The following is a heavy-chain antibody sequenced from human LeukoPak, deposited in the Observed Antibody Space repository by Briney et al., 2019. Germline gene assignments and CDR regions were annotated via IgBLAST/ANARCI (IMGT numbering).Heavy chain of an antibody. V-gene: IGHV3-30*02. CDR3: AKDRGLAVGDY. CDR2: IRYDGTNK. D-gene: IGHD6-19*01. CDR1: GFTFSNYG. J-gene: IGHJ4*02. Sequence: PGGSLRLSCAASGFTFSNYGMHWVRQAPGKGLEWAAFIRYDGTNKDYADSVKGRFTISRDNSKNTLYLQMNSLRAEDTAVYYCAKDRGLAVGDYWGQGTLVTVSS.